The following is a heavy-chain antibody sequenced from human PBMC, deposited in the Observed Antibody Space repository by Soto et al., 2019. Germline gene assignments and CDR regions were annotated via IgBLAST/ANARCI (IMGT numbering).Heavy chain of an antibody. V-gene: IGHV3-23*01. Sequence: GGSLRLSCAASGFTFSSYAMSWVRQAPGKGLEWVSAISGSGGSTYYADSVKGRFTISRDNSKNTLYLQMNSLRAEDTAVYYCAKNMMSYYDFWSGYYFGVGMDVWGQGTTVTVSS. J-gene: IGHJ6*02. D-gene: IGHD3-3*01. CDR3: AKNMMSYYDFWSGYYFGVGMDV. CDR1: GFTFSSYA. CDR2: ISGSGGST.